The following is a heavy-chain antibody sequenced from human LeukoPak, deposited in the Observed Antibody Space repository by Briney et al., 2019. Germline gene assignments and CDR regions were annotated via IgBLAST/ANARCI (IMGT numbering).Heavy chain of an antibody. D-gene: IGHD6-19*01. CDR3: ARGIAVADSYYYYGMDV. Sequence: ASVKVSCKASGYTFTSYAMHWVRQAPGQRLEWMGWINAGNGNTKYSQKFQGRVTITRDTSASTAYMELRSLRSEDTAVYYCARGIAVADSYYYYGMDVWGQGTTVTVSS. CDR1: GYTFTSYA. V-gene: IGHV1-3*01. J-gene: IGHJ6*02. CDR2: INAGNGNT.